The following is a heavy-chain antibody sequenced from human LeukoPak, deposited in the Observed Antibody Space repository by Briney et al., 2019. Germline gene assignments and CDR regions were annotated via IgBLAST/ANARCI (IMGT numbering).Heavy chain of an antibody. CDR2: INSDGSST. D-gene: IGHD3-3*01. CDR3: ARDSTYDFWSGYSDPPAQIDY. J-gene: IGHJ4*02. CDR1: GFTFSSYW. Sequence: GGSLRLSCAASGFTFSSYWMHWVRQAPGKGLVWVSRINSDGSSTSYADSVKGRFTISRDNAKNTLYLQMNSLRAEDTAVYYCARDSTYDFWSGYSDPPAQIDYWGRGTLVTVSS. V-gene: IGHV3-74*01.